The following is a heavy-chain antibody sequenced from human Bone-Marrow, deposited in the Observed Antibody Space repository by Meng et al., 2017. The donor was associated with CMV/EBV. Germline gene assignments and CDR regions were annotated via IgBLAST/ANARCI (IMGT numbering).Heavy chain of an antibody. Sequence: GSLRLSCTVSGGSISSYYWSWIRQPPGKGLEWIGYIYYSGSTNYNPSLKSRVTISVDTSKNQFSLKLSSVTAADTAVYYCARKEMATIAPTSLFDYWGQGTLVTVSS. J-gene: IGHJ4*02. CDR1: GGSISSYY. D-gene: IGHD5-24*01. CDR3: ARKEMATIAPTSLFDY. V-gene: IGHV4-59*12. CDR2: IYYSGST.